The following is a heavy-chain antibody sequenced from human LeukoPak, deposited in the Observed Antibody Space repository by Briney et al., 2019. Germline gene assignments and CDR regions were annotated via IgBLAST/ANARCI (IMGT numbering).Heavy chain of an antibody. J-gene: IGHJ4*02. CDR3: ASDIVVVPAAIESEGTFDY. D-gene: IGHD2-2*01. CDR1: GFTFSSYA. V-gene: IGHV3-23*01. CDR2: ISGSGGST. Sequence: GGSLRLSCAASGFTFSSYAMSWVRQAPGKGLEWVSAISGSGGSTYYADSVKGRFTISRDNSKNTLYLQMNSLRAEDTAVYYCASDIVVVPAAIESEGTFDYWGQGTLVTVSS.